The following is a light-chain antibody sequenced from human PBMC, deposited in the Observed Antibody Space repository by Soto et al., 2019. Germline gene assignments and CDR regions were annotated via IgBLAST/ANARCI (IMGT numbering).Light chain of an antibody. J-gene: IGLJ1*01. Sequence: QSVLTQPPPASGTPGQRVTISCSGSSSNIGSNTVNWYQQLPGTAPKLLIYSNNQRPPGVPDRFSGPKSGTSASLAISGLQSEDEADYYCAAWDDSLNGYVFGTGTKVTVL. CDR1: SSNIGSNT. CDR2: SNN. CDR3: AAWDDSLNGYV. V-gene: IGLV1-44*01.